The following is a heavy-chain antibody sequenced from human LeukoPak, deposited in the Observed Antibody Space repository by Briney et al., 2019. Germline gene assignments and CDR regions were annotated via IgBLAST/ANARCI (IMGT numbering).Heavy chain of an antibody. Sequence: PGGSLRLSCAASGFTFSSYSMTWVRQAPGKGLEWVSYISGSSSTIYYADSVKGRFTISRDNAKNSLYLQMNSLRAEDTAVYYCARSYSSGWMIAYYFDYWGQGTLVTVSS. V-gene: IGHV3-48*01. CDR1: GFTFSSYS. CDR2: ISGSSSTI. J-gene: IGHJ4*02. CDR3: ARSYSSGWMIAYYFDY. D-gene: IGHD6-19*01.